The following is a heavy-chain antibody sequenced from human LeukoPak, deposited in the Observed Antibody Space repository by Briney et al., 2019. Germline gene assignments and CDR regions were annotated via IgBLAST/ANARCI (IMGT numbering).Heavy chain of an antibody. CDR2: INHSGST. J-gene: IGHJ4*02. D-gene: IGHD3-22*01. CDR1: GGSFSGCY. V-gene: IGHV4-34*01. CDR3: ASYYDSSGYRDY. Sequence: SETLSLTCAVYGGSFSGCYWSWIRQPPGKGLEWIGEINHSGSTNYNPSLKSRVTISVDTSKNQFSLKLSSVTAADTAVYYCASYYDSSGYRDYWGQGTLVTVSS.